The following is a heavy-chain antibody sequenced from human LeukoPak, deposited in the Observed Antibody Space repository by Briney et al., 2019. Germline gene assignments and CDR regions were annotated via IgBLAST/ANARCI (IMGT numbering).Heavy chain of an antibody. CDR3: ARETDSGYDCFDY. V-gene: IGHV3-7*03. CDR1: GYTFSSYW. CDR2: IKQDGSEK. Sequence: PGGSLRLSCAASGYTFSSYWMSWVRQAPGKGLEWVANIKQDGSEKYYVDSVKGRFTISRDNAKNSLYLQMNSLRAEDTAVYYCARETDSGYDCFDYWGQGTLVTVSS. D-gene: IGHD5-12*01. J-gene: IGHJ4*02.